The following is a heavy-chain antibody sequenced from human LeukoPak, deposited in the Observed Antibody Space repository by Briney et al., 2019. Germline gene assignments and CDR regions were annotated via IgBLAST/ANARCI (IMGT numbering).Heavy chain of an antibody. Sequence: GRSLRLSCAASGFTFSSYWMHWVRQAPGKGLVWVSRINTDGSSTSYADSVKGRFTISRDNAKNTLYLQMNSLRAEDTAVYYCARDPTLRYCSSTSCPDNWFDPWGQGTLVTVSS. J-gene: IGHJ5*02. CDR1: GFTFSSYW. CDR3: ARDPTLRYCSSTSCPDNWFDP. CDR2: INTDGSST. D-gene: IGHD2-2*01. V-gene: IGHV3-74*01.